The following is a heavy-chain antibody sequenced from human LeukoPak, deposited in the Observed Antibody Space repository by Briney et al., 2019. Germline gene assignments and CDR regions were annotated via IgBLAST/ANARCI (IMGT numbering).Heavy chain of an antibody. CDR1: GFTFSSYA. J-gene: IGHJ4*02. Sequence: PGGSLRLSCAASGFTFSSYAMSWVRQAPGKGLEWVSAISGSGYNTYYADSVRGRFTISRDNSKNALYLQMNSLRAEDTAVYYCAKDVSWIQISLDWGQGTLVTVSS. D-gene: IGHD5-18*01. CDR2: ISGSGYNT. V-gene: IGHV3-23*01. CDR3: AKDVSWIQISLD.